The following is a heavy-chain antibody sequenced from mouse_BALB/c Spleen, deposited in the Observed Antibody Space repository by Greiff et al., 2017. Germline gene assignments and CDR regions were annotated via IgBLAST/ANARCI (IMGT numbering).Heavy chain of an antibody. V-gene: IGHV5-17*02. D-gene: IGHD2-3*01. CDR1: GFTFSSFG. CDR3: ARRDGPKPLYAMDY. J-gene: IGHJ4*01. CDR2: ISSGSSTI. Sequence: EVHLVESGGGLVQPGGSRKLSCAASGFTFSSFGMHWVRQAPEKGLEWVAYISSGSSTIYYADTVKGRFTISRDNPKNTLCLQMTSLRSEDTAMYYCARRDGPKPLYAMDYWGQGTSVTVSS.